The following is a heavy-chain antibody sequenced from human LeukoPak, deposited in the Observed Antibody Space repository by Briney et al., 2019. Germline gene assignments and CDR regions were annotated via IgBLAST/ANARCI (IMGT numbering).Heavy chain of an antibody. J-gene: IGHJ6*03. CDR2: ISGSDGNT. CDR3: AKTARYSSSWPTRRDYYYMDV. V-gene: IGHV3-23*01. CDR1: EFTFNSYA. D-gene: IGHD6-13*01. Sequence: GGSLRLSCVASEFTFNSYAMSCVRQARGKGLDWVSGISGSDGNTYYADSVKGRFTISRDKYKNTLYLQMNSLRAEDTAAYYCAKTARYSSSWPTRRDYYYMDVWGKGTTVTVSS.